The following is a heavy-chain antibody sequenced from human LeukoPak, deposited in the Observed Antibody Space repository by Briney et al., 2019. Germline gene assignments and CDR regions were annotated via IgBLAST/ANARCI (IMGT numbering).Heavy chain of an antibody. V-gene: IGHV4-34*01. J-gene: IGHJ6*03. CDR1: GGSFSGYY. CDR2: INHSGST. Sequence: SETLSLTCAVYGGSFSGYYWSWIRQPPGKGLEWIGEINHSGSTNYNPSLKSRVTISVDTSKNQFSLQLNSVTPEDTAVYYCARSRNYCFDVWGKGTTVTVSS. CDR3: ARSRNYCFDV.